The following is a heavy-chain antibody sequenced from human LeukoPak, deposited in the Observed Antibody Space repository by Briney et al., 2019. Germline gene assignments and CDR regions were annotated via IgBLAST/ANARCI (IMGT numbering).Heavy chain of an antibody. CDR2: INHSGST. D-gene: IGHD5-12*01. Sequence: SETLSLTCAVYGGSFSGYYWSWVRQPPGKGLEWIGEINHSGSTNYNPSLRSRATISVDTPKNQFSLKLSSVTAADTAVYYCARGMSGYDPPYYYYYMDVWGKGTTVTVSS. J-gene: IGHJ6*03. CDR3: ARGMSGYDPPYYYYYMDV. V-gene: IGHV4-34*01. CDR1: GGSFSGYY.